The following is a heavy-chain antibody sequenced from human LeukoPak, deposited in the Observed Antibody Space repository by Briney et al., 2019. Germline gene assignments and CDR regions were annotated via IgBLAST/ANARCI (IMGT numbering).Heavy chain of an antibody. D-gene: IGHD6-13*01. CDR3: ARDAQDIAAAGTSYYFDY. Sequence: KPSETLSLTCTVSGGSISSGGYYWSWIRQPPGKGLEWIGYIYHSGSTYYNPSLKSRVTISVDRSKNQFSLKLSSVTAADTAVYYCARDAQDIAAAGTSYYFDYWGQGTLVTVSS. V-gene: IGHV4-30-2*01. J-gene: IGHJ4*02. CDR1: GGSISSGGYY. CDR2: IYHSGST.